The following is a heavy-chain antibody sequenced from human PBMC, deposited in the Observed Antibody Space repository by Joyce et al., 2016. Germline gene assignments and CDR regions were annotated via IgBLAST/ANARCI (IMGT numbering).Heavy chain of an antibody. V-gene: IGHV1-2*02. CDR2: INPNSGGT. CDR1: GYTFTGYY. CDR3: ARGSFSWFGDADAFDI. J-gene: IGHJ3*02. D-gene: IGHD3-10*01. Sequence: QVQLVQSGAEVKKPGASVKVSCKASGYTFTGYYMHWVRQAPGQGLEWMEWINPNSGGTNYAQKFQGRVTMTRDTSISTAYMELSRLRSDDTAVYYCARGSFSWFGDADAFDIWGQGTMVTVSS.